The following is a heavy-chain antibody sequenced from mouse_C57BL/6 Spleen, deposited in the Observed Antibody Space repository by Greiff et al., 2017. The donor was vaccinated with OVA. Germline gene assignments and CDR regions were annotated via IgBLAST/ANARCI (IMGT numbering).Heavy chain of an antibody. CDR2: INYDGSST. Sequence: EVKLMESEGGLVQPGSSMKLSCTASGFTFSDYYMAWVRQVPEKGLEWVANINYDGSSTYYLDSLKSRFIISRDNAKNILYLQMSSLKSEDTATYYCARQVLGAMDYWGQGTSVTVSS. CDR1: GFTFSDYY. J-gene: IGHJ4*01. CDR3: ARQVLGAMDY. D-gene: IGHD2-14*01. V-gene: IGHV5-16*01.